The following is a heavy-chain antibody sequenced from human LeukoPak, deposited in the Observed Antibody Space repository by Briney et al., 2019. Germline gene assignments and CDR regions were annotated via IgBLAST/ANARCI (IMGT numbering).Heavy chain of an antibody. V-gene: IGHV4-34*01. CDR3: ARHWVPIVVVIFDY. J-gene: IGHJ4*02. CDR2: INHSGST. D-gene: IGHD3-22*01. Sequence: PSETLSLTCAVYGGSFSGYYWSWIRQPPGKGLEWIGEINHSGSTNYNPSLKSRVTISVDTSKNQFSLKLSSVTAADTAVYYCARHWVPIVVVIFDYWGQGTLVTVSS. CDR1: GGSFSGYY.